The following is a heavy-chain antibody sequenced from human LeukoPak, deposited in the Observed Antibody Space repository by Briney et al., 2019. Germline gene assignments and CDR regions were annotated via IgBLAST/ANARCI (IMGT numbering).Heavy chain of an antibody. J-gene: IGHJ6*03. CDR2: IKQDGSEK. CDR1: GFTFSSYW. CDR3: ARAPLTNYPEPYYMDV. V-gene: IGHV3-7*01. D-gene: IGHD1-7*01. Sequence: PGGSLRLSCAASGFTFSSYWMSWVRQAPGKGLEWVANIKQDGSEKYYVDSVKGRFTISRDNAKNSLYLQMNSLRAEDTAVYYCARAPLTNYPEPYYMDVWGKGTTVTISS.